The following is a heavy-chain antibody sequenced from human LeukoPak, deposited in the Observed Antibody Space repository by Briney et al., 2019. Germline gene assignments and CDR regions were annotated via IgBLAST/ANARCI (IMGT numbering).Heavy chain of an antibody. J-gene: IGHJ5*02. CDR2: ITHDGMNA. CDR1: GLHFSGTA. D-gene: IGHD6-19*01. V-gene: IGHV3-23*01. CDR3: AKDGAQYSSGPECDP. Sequence: GGSLRLSCAASGLHFSGTAMSWVRQAPGKGLEWVSAITHDGMNAYYADSVKGRLTISRDNSKKTVSLEMSSLTAADTGVYYCAKDGAQYSSGPECDPRGQGALVTVSP.